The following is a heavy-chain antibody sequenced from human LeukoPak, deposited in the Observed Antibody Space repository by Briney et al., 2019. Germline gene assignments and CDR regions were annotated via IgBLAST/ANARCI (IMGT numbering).Heavy chain of an antibody. V-gene: IGHV5-51*01. CDR3: ARFSVGGTYYPNY. CDR1: GYSFTSSW. J-gene: IGHJ4*02. CDR2: IYPGDSDT. Sequence: AGESLKISCQGSGYSFTSSWIGWVRQMPGKGLEWMGIIYPGDSDTRYSPSFQGQVTISADKSISTAYLQWSSLKASDTAMYYCARFSVGGTYYPNYWGQGTLASVSS. D-gene: IGHD1-26*01.